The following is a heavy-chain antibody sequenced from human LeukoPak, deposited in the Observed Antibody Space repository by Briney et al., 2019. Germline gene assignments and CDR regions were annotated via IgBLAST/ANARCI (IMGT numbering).Heavy chain of an antibody. CDR1: GGTFSSYA. CDR3: AKTVAVPAWFDP. J-gene: IGHJ5*02. Sequence: GSSVKVSCKASGGTFSSYAISWVRQAPGQGLEWMGGIIHIFGTANYAQKFQGRVTITADESTSTAYMELSSLRSEDTAVYYCAKTVAVPAWFDPWGQGTLVTVSS. V-gene: IGHV1-69*01. D-gene: IGHD6-19*01. CDR2: IIHIFGTA.